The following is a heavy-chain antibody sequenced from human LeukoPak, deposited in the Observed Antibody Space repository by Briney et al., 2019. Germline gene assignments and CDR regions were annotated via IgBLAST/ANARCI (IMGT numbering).Heavy chain of an antibody. CDR2: IYSDNT. CDR3: ARAPYGDNGYTAEVADY. CDR1: GFTVSSNS. D-gene: IGHD4/OR15-4a*01. V-gene: IGHV3-53*01. Sequence: GGSLRLSCTVSGFTVSSNSMSWVRQAPGKGLEWVSFIYSDNTHYSDSVKGRFTISRDNSKNTLYLQMNSLRAEDTAVYYCARAPYGDNGYTAEVADYWGQGTLVTVSS. J-gene: IGHJ4*02.